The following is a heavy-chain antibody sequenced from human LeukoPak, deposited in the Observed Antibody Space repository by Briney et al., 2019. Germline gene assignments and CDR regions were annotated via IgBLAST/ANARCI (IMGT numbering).Heavy chain of an antibody. J-gene: IGHJ4*02. D-gene: IGHD1-26*01. Sequence: GGSLRLSCAASGFTFSSYSMNWVRQAPGKGLEWVSYISSASNTIYYADSVKGRFTISRDNAKNSLYLQMNSLRAEDTALYYCAKGSGSYYFDYWGQGTLVTVSS. CDR1: GFTFSSYS. V-gene: IGHV3-48*01. CDR2: ISSASNTI. CDR3: AKGSGSYYFDY.